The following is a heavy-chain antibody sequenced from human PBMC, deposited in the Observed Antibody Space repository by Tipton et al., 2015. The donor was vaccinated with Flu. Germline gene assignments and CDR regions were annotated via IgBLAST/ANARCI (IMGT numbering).Heavy chain of an antibody. Sequence: QLVQSGAEVKKPGASVKVSCKTSGYGFTNYGISWVRQAPGQGLEWLGWISPYDGNTNYAQNLLGRVTMATDTSTSTAYMELKSLISDDTAVYFCARGWLEDAFDIWGQGTMVTVSS. D-gene: IGHD3-22*01. CDR2: ISPYDGNT. V-gene: IGHV1-18*04. CDR1: GYGFTNYG. CDR3: ARGWLEDAFDI. J-gene: IGHJ3*02.